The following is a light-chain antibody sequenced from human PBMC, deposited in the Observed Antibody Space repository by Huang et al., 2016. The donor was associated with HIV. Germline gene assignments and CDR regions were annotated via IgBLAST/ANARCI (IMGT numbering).Light chain of an antibody. Sequence: DIVMIQTQLSLSVTPGQPASISCKSSQSLLHSDGKTYLYWYLQKPGQSPHLLIYEVSSRFSRGPDRFSGSGSRTDFTLKISRVEAEDVGVYYCMQGKHFPRTFGQGTKVEIK. CDR3: MQGKHFPRT. CDR2: EVS. V-gene: IGKV2-29*02. J-gene: IGKJ1*01. CDR1: QSLLHSDGKTY.